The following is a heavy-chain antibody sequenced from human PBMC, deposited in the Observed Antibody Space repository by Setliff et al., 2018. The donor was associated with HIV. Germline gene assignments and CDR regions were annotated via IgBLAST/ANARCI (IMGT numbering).Heavy chain of an antibody. CDR2: IYHTGSS. D-gene: IGHD3-22*01. J-gene: IGHJ4*02. V-gene: IGHV4-38-2*02. CDR1: GFSISSRYS. Sequence: SETLSLTCDVSGFSISSRYSWGWIRQSPGKGLEWIGNIYHTGSSYYNPSLNDRATISPDPSKNPFSRKLNSVTAADTAVYYCARDVLDLVISVYGFWGQGIPVTVSS. CDR3: ARDVLDLVISVYGF.